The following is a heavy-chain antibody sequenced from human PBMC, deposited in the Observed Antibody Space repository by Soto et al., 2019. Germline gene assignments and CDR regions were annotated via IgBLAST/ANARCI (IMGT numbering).Heavy chain of an antibody. J-gene: IGHJ5*02. CDR1: GGSFSGYY. Sequence: QVQLQQWGAGLLKPSGTLSLTCAVYGGSFSGYYWSWIRQPPGKGLEWIGEINHSGSTNYNPSLKSRVTISVDTSKNQFSLKLSSVTAADTAVYYCASSSSSSTSFVWFDPWGQGTLVTVSS. D-gene: IGHD2-2*01. CDR3: ASSSSSSTSFVWFDP. CDR2: INHSGST. V-gene: IGHV4-34*01.